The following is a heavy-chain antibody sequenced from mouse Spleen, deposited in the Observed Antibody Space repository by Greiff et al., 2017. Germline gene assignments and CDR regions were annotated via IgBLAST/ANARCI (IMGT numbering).Heavy chain of an antibody. CDR2: IDPEDGET. D-gene: IGHD2-2*01. CDR1: GFNIKDYY. V-gene: IGHV14-2*01. CDR3: ARLWLRQGGPDY. J-gene: IGHJ2*01. Sequence: DVKLVESGAELVKPGASVKLSCTASGFNIKDYYMHWVKQRTEQGLEWIGRIDPEDGETKYAPKFQGKATITADTSSNTAYLQLSSLTSEDTAVYYCARLWLRQGGPDYWGQGTTLTVSS.